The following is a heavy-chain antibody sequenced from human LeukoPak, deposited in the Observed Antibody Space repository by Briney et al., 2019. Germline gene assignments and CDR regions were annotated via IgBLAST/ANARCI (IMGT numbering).Heavy chain of an antibody. Sequence: SETLSLTCSASGGSISSSEDYWVFVRQTPGKGLEWMVRNYYTGSSHYNPSLKSRDTISVDTSKNQFSLKLASVTAADTAVYYCTRAASSGPLFTYHMDVWGKGTTVTVSS. CDR2: NYYTGSS. CDR1: GGSISSSEDY. D-gene: IGHD3-22*01. J-gene: IGHJ6*03. V-gene: IGHV4-39*07. CDR3: TRAASSGPLFTYHMDV.